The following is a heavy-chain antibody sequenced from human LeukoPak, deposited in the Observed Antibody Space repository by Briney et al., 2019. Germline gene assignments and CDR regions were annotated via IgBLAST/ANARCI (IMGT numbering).Heavy chain of an antibody. D-gene: IGHD3-10*01. CDR2: INAGNGNT. Sequence: ASVKVSCKSSGYTFTSYAMHWVRQAPGQRLEWMGWINAGNGNTKYSHKFQGRVTITRDTSASTAYMELSSLRSEDTAVCYCARGGYGSGSYNYFDYWGQGTLVTVSS. V-gene: IGHV1-3*01. CDR1: GYTFTSYA. CDR3: ARGGYGSGSYNYFDY. J-gene: IGHJ4*02.